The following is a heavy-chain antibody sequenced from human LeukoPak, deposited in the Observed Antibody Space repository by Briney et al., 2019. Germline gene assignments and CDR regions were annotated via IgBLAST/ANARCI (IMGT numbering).Heavy chain of an antibody. J-gene: IGHJ4*02. V-gene: IGHV3-64D*06. CDR3: VPKGTEGY. Sequence: GGSLRLSCSASGFTFSAYAMHWVRQAPGKGLEYVSAISPDGTSTYYADSVRGRFSISRDNSKNTLYLQVSSLRAEDTAVYYCVPKGTEGYWGQGTLVTVSS. CDR2: ISPDGTST. CDR1: GFTFSAYA.